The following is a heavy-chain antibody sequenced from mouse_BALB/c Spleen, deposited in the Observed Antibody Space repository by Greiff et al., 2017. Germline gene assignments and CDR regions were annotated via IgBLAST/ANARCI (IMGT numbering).Heavy chain of an antibody. CDR3: ARADSSGYYYAMDY. D-gene: IGHD3-2*01. V-gene: IGHV5-9-4*01. CDR1: GFTFSSYA. Sequence: EVKLVESGGGLVKPGGSLKLSCAASGFTFSSYAMSWVRQSPEKRLEWVAEISSGGSYTYYPDTVTGRFTISRDNAKNTLYLEMSSLRSEDTAMYYCARADSSGYYYAMDYWGQGTSVTVSS. J-gene: IGHJ4*01. CDR2: ISSGGSYT.